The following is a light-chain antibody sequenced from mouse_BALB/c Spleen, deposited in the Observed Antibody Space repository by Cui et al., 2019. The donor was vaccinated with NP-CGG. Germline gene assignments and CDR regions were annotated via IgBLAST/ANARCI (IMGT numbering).Light chain of an antibody. V-gene: IGLV1*01. CDR1: TGAVTTSNY. CDR2: GTN. CDR3: ALWYSNHWV. J-gene: IGLJ1*01. Sequence: AVFTQESGPTTSPGETVTLTCRSSTGAVTTSNYANWVQEKPDHFFTGLIGGTNNRAPGVPARFSGSLIGDKAALTITGAQTEDEAIYFCALWYSNHWVFGGGTKLTVL.